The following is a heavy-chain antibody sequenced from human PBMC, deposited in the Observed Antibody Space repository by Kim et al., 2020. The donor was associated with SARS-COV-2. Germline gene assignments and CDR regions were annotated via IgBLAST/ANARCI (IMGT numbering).Heavy chain of an antibody. D-gene: IGHD3-3*01. Sequence: GGSLRLSCTASGFTFSGYAMRWVRQAPGKGLEWVGFIRCKANGGNTAYAASVRVRFTIARDDTKSFPYLKMNSLKTEDTAVYSCTSLPYGSGYYTVQRGDYFDYWGQGTLVSVSS. CDR1: GFTFSGYA. V-gene: IGHV3-49*04. CDR3: TSLPYGSGYYTVQRGDYFDY. J-gene: IGHJ4*02. CDR2: IRCKANGGNT.